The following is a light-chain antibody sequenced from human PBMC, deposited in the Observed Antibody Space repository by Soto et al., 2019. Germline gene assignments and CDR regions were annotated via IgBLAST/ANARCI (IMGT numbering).Light chain of an antibody. V-gene: IGKV3-20*01. Sequence: EIVLTQSPGTLSLSPGERATLSCRASQSVSSTYLAWYQQKPGQAPRLLIYGASSRVTGIPDRFSGCGSGTDFTLTISRLEPEDFAVYYCQQYGSSRWTFGQGTKVEIK. CDR2: GAS. J-gene: IGKJ1*01. CDR1: QSVSSTY. CDR3: QQYGSSRWT.